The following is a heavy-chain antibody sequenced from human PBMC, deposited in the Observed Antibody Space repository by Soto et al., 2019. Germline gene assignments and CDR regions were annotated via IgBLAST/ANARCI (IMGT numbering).Heavy chain of an antibody. CDR1: GFTFSSYA. J-gene: IGHJ6*02. Sequence: HPGGSLRLSCAASGFTFSSYAMSWVRQAPGKGLEWVSAISGSGGSTYYADSVKGRFTISRDNSKNTLYLQMNSLRAEDTAVYYCASLLWDFWSGSFYGMDVWGQGTTVTVSS. V-gene: IGHV3-23*01. D-gene: IGHD3-3*01. CDR2: ISGSGGST. CDR3: ASLLWDFWSGSFYGMDV.